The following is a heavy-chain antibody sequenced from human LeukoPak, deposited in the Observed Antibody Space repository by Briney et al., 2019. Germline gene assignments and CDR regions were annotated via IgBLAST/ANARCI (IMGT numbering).Heavy chain of an antibody. J-gene: IGHJ5*02. Sequence: SETLSLTCTVSGGSISSYYWSWIRQPPGKGLEWIGYIYYSGSTNYNPSLKSRVTISVDTSKNQFSLKLSSVTAADTAVYYCARGDYDILTGYPQFDPWGQGTLVAVSS. D-gene: IGHD3-9*01. CDR3: ARGDYDILTGYPQFDP. CDR2: IYYSGST. CDR1: GGSISSYY. V-gene: IGHV4-59*01.